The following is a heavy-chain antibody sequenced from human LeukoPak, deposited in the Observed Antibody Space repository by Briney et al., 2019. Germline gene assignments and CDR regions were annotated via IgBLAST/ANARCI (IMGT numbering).Heavy chain of an antibody. CDR3: AVGGSPGY. Sequence: GGSLRLSCAASGLAFSAYKMHWVRQAPRRGLVWVSRISTDGYTTDYADFVQGRFTASRDNTKNTWSLEMNSLRAEDTAVYYCAVGGSPGYWGQGTLVTVSS. J-gene: IGHJ4*02. V-gene: IGHV3-74*01. CDR1: GLAFSAYK. D-gene: IGHD2-15*01. CDR2: ISTDGYTT.